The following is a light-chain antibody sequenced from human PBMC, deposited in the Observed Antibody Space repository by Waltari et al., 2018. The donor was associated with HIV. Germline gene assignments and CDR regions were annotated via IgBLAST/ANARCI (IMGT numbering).Light chain of an antibody. Sequence: EIVMTQSPATLSVSPGARAPLSCRASQSVSSNLAWYQQKPGQAPRLLIYGSSTRATGIPARFSGSGSGTEFTLTISSLQSEDFAVYYCQQYNKWPETFGQGTKVEIK. CDR2: GSS. V-gene: IGKV3-15*01. CDR3: QQYNKWPET. J-gene: IGKJ1*01. CDR1: QSVSSN.